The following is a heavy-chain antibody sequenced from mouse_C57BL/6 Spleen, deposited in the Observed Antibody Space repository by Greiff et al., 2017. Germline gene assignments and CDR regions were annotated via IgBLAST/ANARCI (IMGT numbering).Heavy chain of an antibody. CDR1: GFSLTSYG. CDR2: IWSGGST. Sequence: QVQLKQSGPGLVQPSQSLSITCTVSGFSLTSYGVHWVRQSPGKGLEWLGVIWSGGSTDYNAAFISRLSISKDNTKSQVFFKMNSLQADDTSIYYSARTPVYYSNLYAMDYWGQGTSVTVSS. CDR3: ARTPVYYSNLYAMDY. J-gene: IGHJ4*01. V-gene: IGHV2-2*01. D-gene: IGHD2-5*01.